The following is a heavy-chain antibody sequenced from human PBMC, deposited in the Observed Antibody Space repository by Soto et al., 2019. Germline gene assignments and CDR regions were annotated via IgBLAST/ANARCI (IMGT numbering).Heavy chain of an antibody. Sequence: SEPLSLTCTVSGDSISSYYWSWVRQPPGKELEWIGYILYRGSTYSNPSLKSRATISVDPSKNQFSLQLTSVTAADTAVYYCARAVRHTILIDYWGQGTLVTVSS. V-gene: IGHV4-59*01. CDR1: GDSISSYY. CDR2: ILYRGST. J-gene: IGHJ4*02. D-gene: IGHD2-15*01. CDR3: ARAVRHTILIDY.